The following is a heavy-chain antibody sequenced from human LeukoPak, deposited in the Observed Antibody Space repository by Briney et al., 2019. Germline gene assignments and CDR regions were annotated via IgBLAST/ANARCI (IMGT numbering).Heavy chain of an antibody. J-gene: IGHJ6*03. V-gene: IGHV1-18*01. D-gene: IGHD2-2*01. CDR2: ISAYNGNT. CDR1: GYTLTSYG. Sequence: PGASVKVSCKASGYTLTSYGISWVRQAPGQGLEWMGWISAYNGNTRYAQKLQGRVTMTTDSSTSTAYMELRSLRSDDTAVYYCARGPIIPAAADYYHMDVWGKGTTVTVSS. CDR3: ARGPIIPAAADYYHMDV.